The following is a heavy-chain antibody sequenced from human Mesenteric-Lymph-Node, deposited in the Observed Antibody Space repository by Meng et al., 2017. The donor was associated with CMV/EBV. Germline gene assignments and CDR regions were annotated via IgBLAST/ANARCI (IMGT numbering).Heavy chain of an antibody. V-gene: IGHV1-2*06. Sequence: SGKPFTGYDLHWVRRAPGQGLGWMRQINPNSGGKKYAQKFQGRFTMTRDTSISTAYMELSRLRSDDTAVYYCAREWGAIVATLSSLDYWGQGTLVTVSS. D-gene: IGHD5-12*01. CDR3: AREWGAIVATLSSLDY. CDR1: GKPFTGYD. CDR2: INPNSGGK. J-gene: IGHJ4*02.